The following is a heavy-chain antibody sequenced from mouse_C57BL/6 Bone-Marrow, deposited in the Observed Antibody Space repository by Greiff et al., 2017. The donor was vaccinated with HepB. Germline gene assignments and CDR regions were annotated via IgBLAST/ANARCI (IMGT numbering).Heavy chain of an antibody. CDR1: GYTFTSYW. V-gene: IGHV1-50*01. CDR2: IDPSDSYT. Sequence: QVQLQQPGAELVKPGASVKLSCKASGYTFTSYWMQWVKQRPGQGLEWIGEIDPSDSYTNYNQKFKGKATLTVDTSSSTAYMQLSSLTSEDSAVYYCARGAGKVYFDFWGQGTTLTVSS. D-gene: IGHD3-3*01. J-gene: IGHJ2*01. CDR3: ARGAGKVYFDF.